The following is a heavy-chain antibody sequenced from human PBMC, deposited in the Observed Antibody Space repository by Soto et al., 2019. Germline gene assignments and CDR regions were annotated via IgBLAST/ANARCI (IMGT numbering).Heavy chain of an antibody. V-gene: IGHV3-30*18. J-gene: IGHJ4*02. CDR2: ISYDGSNK. Sequence: PGGSLRLSCAASGFTFSSYGMHWVRQAPGKGLEWVAVISYDGSNKYYADSVKGRFTISRDNSKNTLYLQMNSLRAEDTAVYYCAKVPGARWLQLGAYPDYWGQGTLVTVPS. D-gene: IGHD5-12*01. CDR3: AKVPGARWLQLGAYPDY. CDR1: GFTFSSYG.